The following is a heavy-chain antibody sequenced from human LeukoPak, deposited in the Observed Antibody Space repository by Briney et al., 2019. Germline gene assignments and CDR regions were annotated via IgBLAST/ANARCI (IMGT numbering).Heavy chain of an antibody. V-gene: IGHV3-53*01. CDR1: GFIVSSNY. D-gene: IGHD1-1*01. CDR2: IYSGGRT. Sequence: GGSLRLSCAASGFIVSSNYMSWVRQAPGKGLEWVSVIYSGGRTYYADSVKGRFTISRDNSNTTLYLQMGSLRAGDTAVYFCGRDIQLSYLGQGTLVTVSS. CDR3: GRDIQLSY. J-gene: IGHJ4*02.